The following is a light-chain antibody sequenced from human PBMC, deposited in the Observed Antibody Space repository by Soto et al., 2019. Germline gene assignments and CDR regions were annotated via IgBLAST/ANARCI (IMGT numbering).Light chain of an antibody. J-gene: IGKJ5*01. CDR3: QQRYDWPPIT. CDR1: HTVIQY. V-gene: IGKV3-11*01. Sequence: EVVLTQSPATLSLSPGETATLSCRASHTVIQYLAWFQQKPGQAPRLLIYDTSNRATGIPARFSGSGSGTDFTLTITSLEPEDFAVYYCQQRYDWPPITFGQGTRLEIK. CDR2: DTS.